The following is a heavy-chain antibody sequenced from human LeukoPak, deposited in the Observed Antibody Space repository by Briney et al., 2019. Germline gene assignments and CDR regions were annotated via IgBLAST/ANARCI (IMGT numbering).Heavy chain of an antibody. CDR1: GFTFSSYS. CDR2: VSTSGSYI. V-gene: IGHV3-21*04. J-gene: IGHJ4*02. D-gene: IGHD2-2*02. CDR3: ARSNTEAH. Sequence: GSLRLSCAASGFTFSSYSMNWVRQAPGKGLEWVSSVSTSGSYIYYADSVKGRFTISRDNSKNTLYLQMNSLRAEDTAVYYCARSNTEAHWGQGTLVTVSS.